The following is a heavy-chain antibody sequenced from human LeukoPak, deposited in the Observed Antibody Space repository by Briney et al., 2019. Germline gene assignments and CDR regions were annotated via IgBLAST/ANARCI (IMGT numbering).Heavy chain of an antibody. Sequence: PGGSLRLSCAASGFTFSSYGMHWVRQAPGKGLEWVAVISYDGSNIYYADSVKGRFTISRDNSKNTLYLQMNSLRAEDTAVYYCAKEHGYYYDSSGFRRGMDVWGHGTTVTASS. CDR3: AKEHGYYYDSSGFRRGMDV. CDR2: ISYDGSNI. V-gene: IGHV3-30*18. D-gene: IGHD3-22*01. CDR1: GFTFSSYG. J-gene: IGHJ6*02.